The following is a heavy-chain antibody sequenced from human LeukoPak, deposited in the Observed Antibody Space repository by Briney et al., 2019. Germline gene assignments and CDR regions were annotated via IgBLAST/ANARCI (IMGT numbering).Heavy chain of an antibody. V-gene: IGHV3-33*06. D-gene: IGHD3-22*01. CDR3: AKSEFDYYDSSGPPDP. CDR1: GFTFSTFA. J-gene: IGHJ5*02. Sequence: GGSLRLSCAASGFTFSTFAMHWVRQAPDKGLEWVAVIWFDGSNKYYADSVKGRFSISRDNSKNTLSLQMNSLRADDTAVYYCAKSEFDYYDSSGPPDPWGQGTLVTVSS. CDR2: IWFDGSNK.